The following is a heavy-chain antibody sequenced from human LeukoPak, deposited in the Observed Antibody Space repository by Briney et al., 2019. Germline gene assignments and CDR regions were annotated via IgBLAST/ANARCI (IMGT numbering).Heavy chain of an antibody. CDR2: INHSGST. J-gene: IGHJ4*02. CDR1: GGSFSGYY. CDR3: ARGRRYTARVKYYFDY. Sequence: KPSETLSLTCAVYGGSFSGYYWRWIRQPPGKGLEWIGEINHSGSTNYNPSLKSRVTISVDTSKNQFSLKLSSVTAADTAVYYCARGRRYTARVKYYFDYWGQRTLVTVSS. D-gene: IGHD5-18*01. V-gene: IGHV4-34*01.